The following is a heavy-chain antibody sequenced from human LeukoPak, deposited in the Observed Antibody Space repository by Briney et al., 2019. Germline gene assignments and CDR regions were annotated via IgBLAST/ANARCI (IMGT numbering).Heavy chain of an antibody. CDR2: ISGDGGST. V-gene: IGHV3-43*02. J-gene: IGHJ4*02. CDR1: GFTFDDYA. CDR3: AKVPLGYSYGYDY. Sequence: QSGGSLRLSCAASGFTFDDYAMRWVRHAPGKGLEWVSLISGDGGSTYYADSVKGRFTISRDNSKNSLYLQMNSLRTEDTALYYCAKVPLGYSYGYDYWGQGTLVTVSS. D-gene: IGHD5-18*01.